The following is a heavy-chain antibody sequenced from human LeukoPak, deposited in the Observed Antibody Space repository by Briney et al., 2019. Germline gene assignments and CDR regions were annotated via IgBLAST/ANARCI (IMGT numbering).Heavy chain of an antibody. CDR2: IYTSGST. J-gene: IGHJ6*03. CDR3: ARDNTYYDFWSGYPHRYYYYYMDV. V-gene: IGHV4-4*07. Sequence: SETLSLTCTVSDGSLSSYYWSWIRQPAGKGLEWIGRIYTSGSTNYNPSLKSRVTMSVDTSKNQFSLKLSSVTAADTAVYYCARDNTYYDFWSGYPHRYYYYYMDVWGKGTTVTVSS. CDR1: DGSLSSYY. D-gene: IGHD3-3*01.